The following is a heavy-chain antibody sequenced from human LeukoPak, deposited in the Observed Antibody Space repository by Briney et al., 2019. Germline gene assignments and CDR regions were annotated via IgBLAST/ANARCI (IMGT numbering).Heavy chain of an antibody. CDR2: IYYSGST. V-gene: IGHV4-39*07. J-gene: IGHJ3*02. CDR1: GGSISSSSYY. D-gene: IGHD3-9*01. Sequence: SETLSLTCTVSGGSISSSSYYWGWIRQPPGKGLEWIGSIYYSGSTYYNPSLKSRVTISVDTSKNQFSLKLSSVTAADTAVYYCARQILTGQLYGSWAFDIWGQGTMVTVSS. CDR3: ARQILTGQLYGSWAFDI.